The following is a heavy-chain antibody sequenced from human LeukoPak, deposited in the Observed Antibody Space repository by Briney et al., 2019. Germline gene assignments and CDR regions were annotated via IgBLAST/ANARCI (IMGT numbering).Heavy chain of an antibody. Sequence: ASVKVSCKASGYTFTSYYMHWVRQAPGQRLEWMGWINAGNGNTKYSQEFQGRVTITRDTSASTAYVELSSLRSEDMAVYYCARGRGVRGVRIYYMDVWGKGTTVTVSS. CDR1: GYTFTSYY. V-gene: IGHV1-3*03. D-gene: IGHD3-10*01. CDR3: ARGRGVRGVRIYYMDV. CDR2: INAGNGNT. J-gene: IGHJ6*03.